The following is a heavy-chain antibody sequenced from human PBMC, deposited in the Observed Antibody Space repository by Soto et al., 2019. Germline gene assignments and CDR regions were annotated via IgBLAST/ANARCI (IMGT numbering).Heavy chain of an antibody. CDR3: AKPHPPTVTTVDY. CDR1: GFTFSSYA. J-gene: IGHJ4*02. Sequence: EVQLLESGGGLVQPGGSLRLSCAASGFTFSSYAMSWVRQAPGKGLEWVSAISGSGGSTYYADSVKGRFTISRDNSKNTPYLQMNSLRAEDTGVNYCAKPHPPTVTTVDYWGQGTLVNVSS. D-gene: IGHD4-17*01. V-gene: IGHV3-23*01. CDR2: ISGSGGST.